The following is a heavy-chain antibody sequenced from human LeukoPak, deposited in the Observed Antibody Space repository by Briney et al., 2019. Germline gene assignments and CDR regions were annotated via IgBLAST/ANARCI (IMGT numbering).Heavy chain of an antibody. Sequence: PGGSLRLSCAASGFTFSSYSMNWVRQAPGKGLEWVSVIYSGGSTYYADSVKGRFTISRDNSKNTLYLQMNSLRAEDTAVYYCARVPWGFDIWGQGTMVTVSS. V-gene: IGHV3-66*01. CDR1: GFTFSSYS. D-gene: IGHD3-16*01. J-gene: IGHJ3*02. CDR3: ARVPWGFDI. CDR2: IYSGGST.